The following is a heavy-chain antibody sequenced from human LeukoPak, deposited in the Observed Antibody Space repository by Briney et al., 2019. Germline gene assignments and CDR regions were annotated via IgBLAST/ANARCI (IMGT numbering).Heavy chain of an antibody. CDR3: AKDNYYYDSTGAFDI. V-gene: IGHV3-9*01. J-gene: IGHJ3*02. CDR2: ISWNSGSI. Sequence: GGSLRLSCAASGFTFDDYAMHWVRQAPGKGLEWVSGISWNSGSIGYADSVKGRFTISRDNAKNSLYLQMNSLRAEDTALYYCAKDNYYYDSTGAFDIWGQGTMVTVSS. D-gene: IGHD3-22*01. CDR1: GFTFDDYA.